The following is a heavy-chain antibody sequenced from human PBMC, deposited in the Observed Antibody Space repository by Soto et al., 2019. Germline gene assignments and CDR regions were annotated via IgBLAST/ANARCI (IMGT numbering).Heavy chain of an antibody. V-gene: IGHV4-59*08. CDR3: ARSLYYYGSGAFFDY. J-gene: IGHJ4*02. D-gene: IGHD3-10*01. CDR2: ISYSGTT. Sequence: SETLSLTCTVSGGYINSYYWSWNRQPPGKGLEWIGYISYSGTTNYNPSIKSRVTISVDTSKNQFSLKLSSVTAADTAVHYCARSLYYYGSGAFFDYCGQGTLVTVSS. CDR1: GGYINSYY.